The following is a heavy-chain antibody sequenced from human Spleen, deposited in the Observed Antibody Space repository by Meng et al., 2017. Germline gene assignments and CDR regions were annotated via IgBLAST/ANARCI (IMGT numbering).Heavy chain of an antibody. D-gene: IGHD1-26*01. J-gene: IGHJ4*02. CDR1: GYTFTSYG. CDR3: ARDIWVGATAGGY. CDR2: ISGYNGNT. Sequence: QVQMVQSGAEGKKHGASVQVSCQASGYTFTSYGISWVRPAPGQGLEWMGWISGYNGNTNYAQEFQGRVTMTTDTSTSTAYMELTSLSYDDTAVYYCARDIWVGATAGGYWGQGTLVTVSS. V-gene: IGHV1-18*01.